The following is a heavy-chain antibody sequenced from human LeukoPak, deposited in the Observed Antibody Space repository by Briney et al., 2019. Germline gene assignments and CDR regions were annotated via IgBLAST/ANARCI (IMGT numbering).Heavy chain of an antibody. J-gene: IGHJ4*02. Sequence: GASVKVSCKASGYTFTSYYMHWVRQAPGQGLEWMGIINPSGGSTSYAQKFQGRVTMTRDTSISTAYMELSRLRSDDTAVYYCARGEDTAMGYWGQGTLVTVSS. CDR1: GYTFTSYY. V-gene: IGHV1-46*01. D-gene: IGHD5-18*01. CDR2: INPSGGST. CDR3: ARGEDTAMGY.